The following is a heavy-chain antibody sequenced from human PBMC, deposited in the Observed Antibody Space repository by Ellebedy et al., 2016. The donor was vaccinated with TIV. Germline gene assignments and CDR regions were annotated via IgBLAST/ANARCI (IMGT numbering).Heavy chain of an antibody. CDR2: INQVESER. CDR3: ATDGSYGDYRSPTHAFEI. D-gene: IGHD4-17*01. J-gene: IGHJ3*02. Sequence: GESLKISCAASGFTFSSYWMSWVRQAPGKGLEWVANINQVESERHYVDAVKGRFTISRDNAKNSLYLQVNSLRAEDTAVYYCATDGSYGDYRSPTHAFEIWGQGTTVTVSS. CDR1: GFTFSSYW. V-gene: IGHV3-7*01.